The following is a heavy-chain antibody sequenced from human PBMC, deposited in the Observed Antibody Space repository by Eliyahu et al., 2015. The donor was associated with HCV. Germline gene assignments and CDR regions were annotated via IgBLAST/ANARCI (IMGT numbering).Heavy chain of an antibody. J-gene: IGHJ3*02. CDR1: GGSISGYY. Sequence: QVQLQESGPGLVKPSETLSLTCTVSGGSISGYYWSWIRQPAGRGPEWIGRIYSSGDTNYNPSLRSRVTMSVDTSKNQFSLKLSSVTAADTAVFYCARAETTDSPDVFDIWGQGTMVTVSS. CDR3: ARAETTDSPDVFDI. CDR2: IYSSGDT. D-gene: IGHD4-17*01. V-gene: IGHV4-4*07.